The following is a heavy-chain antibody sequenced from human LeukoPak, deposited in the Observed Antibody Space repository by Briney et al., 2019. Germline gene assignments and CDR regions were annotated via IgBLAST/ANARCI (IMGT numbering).Heavy chain of an antibody. V-gene: IGHV3-7*04. Sequence: PGGSLRLSCVASGFPFSSYRMTWVRQAPGQGLEWVANIKQDGSKKSYVDSVKGRFTISRDNAKNSLYLQMNSLRAEDTAIYYCTRVGYIDEGIDYWGQGTLVTVSS. CDR2: IKQDGSKK. D-gene: IGHD5-24*01. CDR1: GFPFSSYR. CDR3: TRVGYIDEGIDY. J-gene: IGHJ4*02.